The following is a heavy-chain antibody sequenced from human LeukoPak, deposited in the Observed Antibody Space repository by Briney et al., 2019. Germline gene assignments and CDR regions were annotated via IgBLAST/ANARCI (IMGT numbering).Heavy chain of an antibody. J-gene: IGHJ2*01. CDR3: ARHVPSALRVVVVTSDWYFDL. CDR2: VFHGGST. V-gene: IGHV4-39*01. CDR1: GGSIINNHYY. Sequence: SETLSLTCTASGGSIINNHYYWGWIRQPPGKGLEWIGSVFHGGSTYYNPSLESRVTISVDTANNQFSLHLRSVPAADTALYYCARHVPSALRVVVVTSDWYFDLWGRGTLVTVSS. D-gene: IGHD2-21*02.